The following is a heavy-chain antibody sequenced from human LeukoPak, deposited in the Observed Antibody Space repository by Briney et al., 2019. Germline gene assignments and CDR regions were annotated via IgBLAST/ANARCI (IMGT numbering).Heavy chain of an antibody. J-gene: IGHJ4*02. CDR1: GFTFSSYA. CDR2: ISGSGGST. V-gene: IGHV3-23*01. CDR3: AKDLAHCTNGVCSFGFDY. D-gene: IGHD2-8*01. Sequence: GGSLRLSCAASGFTFSSYAMSCVRQAPGKGLEWVSAISGSGGSTYYADSVKGRFTISRDNSKNTLYLQMNSLRAEDTAVYYCAKDLAHCTNGVCSFGFDYWGQGTLVTVSS.